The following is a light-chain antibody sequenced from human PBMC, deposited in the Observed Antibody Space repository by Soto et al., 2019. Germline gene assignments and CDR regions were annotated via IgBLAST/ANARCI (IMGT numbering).Light chain of an antibody. Sequence: QRTQSPSTLSASVGDRVTITCRASQSVSRWVGWYQQKPGKAPELLIYGASTLESGVPSRFSGSGSGTEFTLTITSLQPDDSATYYCQQYERYPLTFGGGTKVDIK. J-gene: IGKJ4*01. CDR1: QSVSRW. V-gene: IGKV1-5*01. CDR3: QQYERYPLT. CDR2: GAS.